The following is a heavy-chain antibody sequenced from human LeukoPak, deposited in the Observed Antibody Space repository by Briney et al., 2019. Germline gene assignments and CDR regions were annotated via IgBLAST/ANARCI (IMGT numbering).Heavy chain of an antibody. CDR3: ARVRTRGRITIFGVGWYFDL. V-gene: IGHV4-30-4*08. J-gene: IGHJ2*01. D-gene: IGHD3-3*01. CDR2: IYYSGST. Sequence: SWVRQPPGKGLEWIGYIYYSGSTYYNPSLKSRVTISVDTSKNQFSLKLSSVTAADTAVYYCARVRTRGRITIFGVGWYFDLWGRGTLVTVSS.